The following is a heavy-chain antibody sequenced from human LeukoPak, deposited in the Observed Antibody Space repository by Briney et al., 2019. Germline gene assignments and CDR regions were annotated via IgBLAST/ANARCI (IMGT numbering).Heavy chain of an antibody. CDR1: GGSISSYYW. D-gene: IGHD2-2*01. CDR3: AHKAQAGYDYFDY. Sequence: TLSLTCTVSGGSISSYYWSWIRQPPGKALEWLALIYWDDDKRYSPSLKSRLTITKDTSKNQVVLTVTNMDPVDTATYYCAHKAQAGYDYFDYWGQGTLVTVSS. CDR2: IYWDDDK. V-gene: IGHV2-5*08. J-gene: IGHJ4*02.